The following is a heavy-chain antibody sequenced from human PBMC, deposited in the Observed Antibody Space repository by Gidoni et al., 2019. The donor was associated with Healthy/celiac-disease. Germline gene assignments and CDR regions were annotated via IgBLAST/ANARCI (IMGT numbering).Heavy chain of an antibody. CDR2: INPNSGGT. Sequence: VQLVQSGAEVKKPGASVKVSCKASGYTFTGYYMPWVRQAPGQGLEWMGWINPNSGGTNYAQKFQGWVTMTRDTSISTAYMELSRLRSDDTAVYYCARCRGHYDFWRGSGNYYGMDVGGQGTTVTVSS. V-gene: IGHV1-2*04. CDR1: GYTFTGYY. D-gene: IGHD3-3*01. J-gene: IGHJ6*02. CDR3: ARCRGHYDFWRGSGNYYGMDV.